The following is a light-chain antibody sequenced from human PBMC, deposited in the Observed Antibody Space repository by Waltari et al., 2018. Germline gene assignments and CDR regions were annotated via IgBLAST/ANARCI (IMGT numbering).Light chain of an antibody. Sequence: DIQMTQSPSSVSASVGDRVTITCRASQGIINWLAWYQQKPGKAPKLLIYAASSLQTGVPSRFSGSGSGTDFILTINNLQPEDFATYYCQQAKRFPQGVITFGPGTKV. CDR3: QQAKRFPQGVIT. J-gene: IGKJ3*01. CDR1: QGIINW. CDR2: AAS. V-gene: IGKV1-12*01.